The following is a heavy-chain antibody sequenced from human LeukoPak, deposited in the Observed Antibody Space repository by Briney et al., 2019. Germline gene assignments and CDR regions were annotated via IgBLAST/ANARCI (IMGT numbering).Heavy chain of an antibody. CDR3: ARTRFHGVNAFDI. Sequence: SETLSLTCTVSGGSISSYYWSWIRQPAGKGLEWIGEINHSGSTNYNPSLKSRVTISVDTSKNQFSLKMSSVTAADTAVYYCARTRFHGVNAFDIWGQGTMVIVSS. V-gene: IGHV4-34*01. CDR2: INHSGST. CDR1: GGSISSYY. D-gene: IGHD3-10*01. J-gene: IGHJ3*02.